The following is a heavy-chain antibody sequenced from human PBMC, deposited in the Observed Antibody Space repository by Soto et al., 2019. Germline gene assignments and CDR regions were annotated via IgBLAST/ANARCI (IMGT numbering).Heavy chain of an antibody. D-gene: IGHD3-3*01. CDR3: ARDDKDFWSGELDY. V-gene: IGHV3-33*01. CDR1: GFTFSSYG. J-gene: IGHJ4*02. CDR2: IWYDGSNK. Sequence: QVQLVESGGGVVQPGRSLRLSCAASGFTFSSYGMHWVRQAPGKGLEWVAVIWYDGSNKYYADSVKGRFTISRDNSKNTLYLQMNSLRAEDTAVYYCARDDKDFWSGELDYWGQGTLVTVSS.